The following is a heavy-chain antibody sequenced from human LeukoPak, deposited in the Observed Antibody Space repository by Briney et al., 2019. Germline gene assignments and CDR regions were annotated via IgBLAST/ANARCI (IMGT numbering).Heavy chain of an antibody. J-gene: IGHJ6*03. CDR2: ITGSGGGT. CDR1: GFTFSNYA. D-gene: IGHD1-1*01. CDR3: AKVGQLYYYYMDV. Sequence: GGSLRLSCAASGFTFSNYAMSWVRPAPGKGLEWVSGITGSGGGTNYADSVKGRFTISRDNSKNTLYLQMNSLRAEDTAAYYCAKVGQLYYYYMDVWGKGTTVTVSS. V-gene: IGHV3-23*01.